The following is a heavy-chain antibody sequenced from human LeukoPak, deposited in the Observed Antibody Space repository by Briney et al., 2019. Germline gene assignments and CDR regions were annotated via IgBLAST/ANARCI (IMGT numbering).Heavy chain of an antibody. V-gene: IGHV3-30-3*01. D-gene: IGHD3-10*01. Sequence: GGSLRLSCAASGFTFSSYAMHWVRQAPGKGLEWVAVISYDGSNKYYADSVKGRFTISRDNSKNTLYLQMNSLRAEDTAVYYCARDPLWGPAYYYGMDVWGQGTTVTVSS. CDR3: ARDPLWGPAYYYGMDV. J-gene: IGHJ6*02. CDR2: ISYDGSNK. CDR1: GFTFSSYA.